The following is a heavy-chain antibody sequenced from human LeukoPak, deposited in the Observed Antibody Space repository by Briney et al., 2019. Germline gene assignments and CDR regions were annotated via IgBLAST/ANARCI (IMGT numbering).Heavy chain of an antibody. CDR2: IKEDGSEK. Sequence: PWGSLRLSCAASGFLFCEHSMSWVRQAPGKGLEWVANIKEDGSEKQYVDSVRGRFTISRDNAKKSLYLQMNSLRAEDTAVYYCVNRAWLECWGQGTLVTVSS. CDR1: GFLFCEHS. CDR3: VNRAWLEC. V-gene: IGHV3-7*01. D-gene: IGHD3-9*01. J-gene: IGHJ4*02.